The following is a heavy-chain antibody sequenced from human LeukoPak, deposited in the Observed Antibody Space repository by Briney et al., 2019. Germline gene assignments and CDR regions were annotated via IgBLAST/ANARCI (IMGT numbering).Heavy chain of an antibody. CDR1: GYTFTSYG. CDR3: ARGSGRHYYYYGMDV. J-gene: IGHJ6*02. Sequence: ASVKVSSKASGYTFTSYGISWVRQAPGQGLEWMGWISAYNGNTNYAQKLQGRVTMTTDTSTSTAYMELRSLRSDDTAVYYCARGSGRHYYYYGMDVWGQGTTVTVSS. CDR2: ISAYNGNT. V-gene: IGHV1-18*01. D-gene: IGHD1-26*01.